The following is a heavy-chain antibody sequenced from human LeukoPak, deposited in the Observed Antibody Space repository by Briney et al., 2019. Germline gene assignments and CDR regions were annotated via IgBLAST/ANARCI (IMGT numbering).Heavy chain of an antibody. CDR2: IKSKTDGGTT. J-gene: IGHJ6*02. CDR3: TTEGLDYGDYGGYYYYYGMDV. Sequence: GGSLRLSCAASGFTFSNAWMSCVRQAPGKGREWVGRIKSKTDGGTTDYAAPVKGRFTISRDDSKSTLYLQMNSLKTEDTAVYYCTTEGLDYGDYGGYYYYYGMDVWGQGTTVTVSS. V-gene: IGHV3-15*01. CDR1: GFTFSNAW. D-gene: IGHD4-17*01.